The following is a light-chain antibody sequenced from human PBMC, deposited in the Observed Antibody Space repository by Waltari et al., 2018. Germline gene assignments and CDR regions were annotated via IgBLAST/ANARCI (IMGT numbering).Light chain of an antibody. CDR1: QNIHDN. V-gene: IGKV3-15*01. CDR3: QQYNKWPPLT. Sequence: EVLMTQAPAILYVSPGERVTLSCRASQNIHDNLAWYQQKPGQAPRLLIYGASTRATAIPARFRGSGSGTEFTLTISSLQSEDLAIYYCQQYNKWPPLTFGGGTKVEIK. J-gene: IGKJ4*01. CDR2: GAS.